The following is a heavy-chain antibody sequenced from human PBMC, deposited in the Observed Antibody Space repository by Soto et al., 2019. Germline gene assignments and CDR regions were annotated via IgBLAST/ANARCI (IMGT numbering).Heavy chain of an antibody. CDR1: GFTFSSYW. D-gene: IGHD5-12*01. J-gene: IGHJ4*02. Sequence: GGSLRLCCAASGFTFSSYWMHWVRQAPGKGLVWVSRINSDGSSTSYADSVKGRFTISRDNAKNTLYLQMNSLRAEDTAVYYCARESIGSGYVLRAFAYWGQGTLVTVSS. CDR3: ARESIGSGYVLRAFAY. V-gene: IGHV3-74*01. CDR2: INSDGSST.